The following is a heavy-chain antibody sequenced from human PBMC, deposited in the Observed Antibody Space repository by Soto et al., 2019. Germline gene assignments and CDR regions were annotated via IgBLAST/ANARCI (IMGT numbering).Heavy chain of an antibody. CDR1: VCSVSSGSYY. V-gene: IGHV4-61*01. Sequence: ETLSLTWTGSVCSVSSGSYYWSWIRQPRGKGLEWIGYIYYSGSTNYKPSLKSRVAISVDTCKNQFSLKLSSVTAADPAVYYRAGRSYYYGSASCYQTYWGKGTRVT. D-gene: IGHD3-10*01. J-gene: IGHJ4*02. CDR2: IYYSGST. CDR3: AGRSYYYGSASCYQTY.